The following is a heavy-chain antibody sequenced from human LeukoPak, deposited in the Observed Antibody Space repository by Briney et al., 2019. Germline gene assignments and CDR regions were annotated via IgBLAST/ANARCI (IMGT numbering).Heavy chain of an antibody. Sequence: GGSLRLSCAASGFTFSSYGMHWVRQAPGKGLEWVAFIRYDGSNKYYADSVKGRFTISRDNSKNTLYLQMNSLRAEDTAVYYCAKDLGRVRSGGSHRGLDYWGQGTLVTVSS. CDR3: AKDLGRVRSGGSHRGLDY. CDR1: GFTFSSYG. D-gene: IGHD2-15*01. J-gene: IGHJ4*02. V-gene: IGHV3-30*02. CDR2: IRYDGSNK.